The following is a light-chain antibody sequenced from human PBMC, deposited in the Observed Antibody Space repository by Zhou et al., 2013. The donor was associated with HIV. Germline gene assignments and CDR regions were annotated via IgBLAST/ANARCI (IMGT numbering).Light chain of an antibody. CDR3: QQYSRYAGA. Sequence: DIQMTQSPSTLSASVGDRVTITCRASQSISSWLAWYQQIPGEAPKLLIYKASSLESGVPSRFSGSGSGTEFTLTISPLQPEDSATYYCQQYSRYAGAFGQGTKVEIK. CDR1: QSISSW. J-gene: IGKJ1*01. CDR2: KAS. V-gene: IGKV1-5*03.